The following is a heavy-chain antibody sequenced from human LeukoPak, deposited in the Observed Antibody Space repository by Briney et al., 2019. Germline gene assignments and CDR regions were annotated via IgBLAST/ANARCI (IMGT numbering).Heavy chain of an antibody. J-gene: IGHJ4*02. CDR3: AKDWEDSSRWYYFDY. CDR1: GFTFSSYG. CDR2: ISYDGSNK. Sequence: GGSLRLSCAASGFTFSSYGMHWVRQAPGKGLEWVAVISYDGSNKYYADSVKGRFTISRDNSKNTLYLQMNSLRPEDTAVHYCAKDWEDSSRWYYFDYWGQGTLVTVSS. V-gene: IGHV3-30*18. D-gene: IGHD6-13*01.